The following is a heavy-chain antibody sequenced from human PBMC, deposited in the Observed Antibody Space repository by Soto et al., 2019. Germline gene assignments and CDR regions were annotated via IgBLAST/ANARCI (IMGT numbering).Heavy chain of an antibody. CDR1: RMSFNTYG. D-gene: IGHD3-10*01. CDR3: ARQRSPERWFDP. Sequence: GGSLRLSCAASRMSFNTYGVTWVRQAPGKGLEWVSTVTVTGGSTYYGDCVRGPFTISRDSSNYTVSLLLNSLRVEDTAIYYCARQRSPERWFDPWGQG. J-gene: IGHJ5*02. CDR2: VTVTGGST. V-gene: IGHV3-23*01.